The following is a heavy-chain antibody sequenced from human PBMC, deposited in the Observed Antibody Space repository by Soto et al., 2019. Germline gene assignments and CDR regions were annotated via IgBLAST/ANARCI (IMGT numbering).Heavy chain of an antibody. CDR3: AKDSFSATYWYFDL. D-gene: IGHD3-16*02. CDR1: GFSFDDYA. V-gene: IGHV3-9*01. CDR2: ISWNSGRI. J-gene: IGHJ2*01. Sequence: EVQLVESGGGLVQPGRSLRLSCAASGFSFDDYAMHWVRQAPGKGLEWVSGISWNSGRIGYADSVKCRFMISRDNAKNSLYLQMNSLRAEDTALYYCAKDSFSATYWYFDLWGRGTLVTVSS.